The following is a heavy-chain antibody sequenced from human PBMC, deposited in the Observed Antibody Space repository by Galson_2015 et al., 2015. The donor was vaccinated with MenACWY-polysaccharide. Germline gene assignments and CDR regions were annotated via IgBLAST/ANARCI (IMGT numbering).Heavy chain of an antibody. D-gene: IGHD7-27*01. CDR2: INVDKGNT. Sequence: SVKVSCKASGYTFKSYAIHWVRQAPGQRLEWMGWINVDKGNTKYSQRFQGRVSITRDTSASTAYMELGGLRSEDTAVYYCARGGTGSLAIDWGQGALVTVSS. V-gene: IGHV1-3*01. CDR3: ARGGTGSLAID. J-gene: IGHJ4*02. CDR1: GYTFKSYA.